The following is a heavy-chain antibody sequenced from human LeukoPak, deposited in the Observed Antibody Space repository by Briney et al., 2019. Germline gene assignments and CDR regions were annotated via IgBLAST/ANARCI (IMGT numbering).Heavy chain of an antibody. CDR1: GYSFTSYW. CDR2: IDPSDSYT. J-gene: IGHJ4*02. D-gene: IGHD3-10*01. Sequence: GESLRISCKGSGYSFTSYWISWVRQMPGKGLEWMGRIDPSDSYTNYSPSFQGHVTISADKSISTAYLQWSGLKASDTAMYYCARRSPYYYGSGSYHEGDFDYWGQGTLVTVSS. V-gene: IGHV5-10-1*01. CDR3: ARRSPYYYGSGSYHEGDFDY.